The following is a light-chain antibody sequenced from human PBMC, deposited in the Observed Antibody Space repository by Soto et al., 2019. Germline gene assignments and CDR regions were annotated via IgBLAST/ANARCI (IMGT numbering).Light chain of an antibody. CDR3: CSYAGSLWV. CDR2: EGS. J-gene: IGLJ3*02. V-gene: IGLV2-23*01. Sequence: QSVLTQPASVSGSPGQSITISCTGTSSDVGSYNLVSWYQQHPGTAPKLMVYEGSKRPSGVSNRFSGSKSGNTASLTISGLQAEDEADYYCCSYAGSLWVFGGGTKLTVL. CDR1: SSDVGSYNL.